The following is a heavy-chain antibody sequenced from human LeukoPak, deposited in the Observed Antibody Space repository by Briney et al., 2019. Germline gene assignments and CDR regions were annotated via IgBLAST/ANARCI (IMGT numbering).Heavy chain of an antibody. CDR3: ARAETYYDFWSGYWTYYYMDV. CDR2: IYYSGST. D-gene: IGHD3-3*01. CDR1: GGSISSYY. Sequence: PSETLSLTCTVSGGSISSYYWSWIRQPPGKGLEWIGYIYYSGSTNYNPSLKSRVTISVDTSKNQFSLKLSSVTAADTAVYYCARAETYYDFWSGYWTYYYMDVWGKGTTVTVSS. V-gene: IGHV4-59*01. J-gene: IGHJ6*03.